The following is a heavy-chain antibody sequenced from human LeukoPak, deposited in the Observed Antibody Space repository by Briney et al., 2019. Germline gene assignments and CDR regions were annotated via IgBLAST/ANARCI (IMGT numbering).Heavy chain of an antibody. J-gene: IGHJ4*02. D-gene: IGHD2-15*01. V-gene: IGHV3-33*01. CDR2: IWYDGSKK. CDR1: GFTLSNYG. Sequence: GGSLRLSCAASGFTLSNYGMHWVRQAPGKGPEWVALIWYDGSKKYYADSVKGRFTISRDNSKNTLYLQMNSLRAEDTAVYYCARDPAADGGYFDYWGQGTLITVSS. CDR3: ARDPAADGGYFDY.